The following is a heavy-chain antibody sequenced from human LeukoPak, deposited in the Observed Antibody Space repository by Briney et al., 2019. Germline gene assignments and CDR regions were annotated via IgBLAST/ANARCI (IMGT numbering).Heavy chain of an antibody. CDR1: DDSITIYY. CDR2: IYYSGST. CDR3: ARQTGSGLFILP. Sequence: KTSETLSLTCTVSDDSITIYYWTWIRQPPGKGLEWIGSIYYSGSTYYNPSLKSRVTISVDTSKNQFSLRLTSVTAADTAVYYCARQTGSGLFILPGGQGTLVTVSS. V-gene: IGHV4-59*04. J-gene: IGHJ4*02. D-gene: IGHD3/OR15-3a*01.